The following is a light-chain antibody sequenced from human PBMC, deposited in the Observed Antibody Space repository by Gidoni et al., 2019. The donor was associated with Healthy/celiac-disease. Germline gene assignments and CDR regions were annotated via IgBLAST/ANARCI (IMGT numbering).Light chain of an antibody. J-gene: IGKJ1*01. V-gene: IGKV1-NL1*01. CDR2: AAS. CDR3: QQYYSTPPVT. Sequence: DLQMTQSPSSLSASVGDRVTITCRASQGISNSLAWYQQKPGKAPKLLLYAASRLESGVPSRFSGSGSGTDYTLTISSLQPEDFATYYCQQYYSTPPVTFGQGTKVEIK. CDR1: QGISNS.